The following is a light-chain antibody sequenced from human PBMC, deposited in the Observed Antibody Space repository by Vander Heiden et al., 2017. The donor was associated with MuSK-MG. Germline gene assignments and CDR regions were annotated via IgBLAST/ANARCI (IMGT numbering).Light chain of an antibody. CDR2: GVS. V-gene: IGKV3-15*01. CDR3: QQDDYCPWT. J-gene: IGKJ1*01. CDR1: QSVSSN. Sequence: EIVMTQSPGTLSVSPGERATLSCWASQSVSSNLAWYQQKPGQAPRLLMYGVSTRATGIPARFSGSGSGTEFTLTISSLRSEDFAVYYCQQDDYCPWTFGQGTKVEIK.